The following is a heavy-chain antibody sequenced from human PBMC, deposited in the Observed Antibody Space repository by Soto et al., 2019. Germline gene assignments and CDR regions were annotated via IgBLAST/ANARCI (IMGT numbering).Heavy chain of an antibody. CDR3: ARDDEYSGNGMDV. D-gene: IGHD3-10*01. CDR1: EFTFSNYG. CDR2: ILNDGSNR. J-gene: IGHJ6*02. Sequence: QVQLVESGGGVVQPGRSLRLSCAASEFTFSNYGMHWVRQAPGKGLEWVAVILNDGSNRYHADSVKDRFTISRDNSKKTLYLQMNSLRAEDTAVYYCARDDEYSGNGMDVWGQGTKVTVS. V-gene: IGHV3-33*01.